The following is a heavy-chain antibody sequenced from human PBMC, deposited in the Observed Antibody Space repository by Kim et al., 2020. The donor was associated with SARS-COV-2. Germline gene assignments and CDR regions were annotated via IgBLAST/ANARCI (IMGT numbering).Heavy chain of an antibody. Sequence: SETLSLTCTVSGGSISSGGYYWSWIRQHPGKGLEWIGYIYYSGRTYYNPSLKSRVTISVDTSKNQFSLKLSSVTAADTAVYYCARAHRTIFGVVEYMDVWGQGTTVTVSS. D-gene: IGHD3-3*01. V-gene: IGHV4-31*03. CDR3: ARAHRTIFGVVEYMDV. J-gene: IGHJ6*02. CDR1: GGSISSGGYY. CDR2: IYYSGRT.